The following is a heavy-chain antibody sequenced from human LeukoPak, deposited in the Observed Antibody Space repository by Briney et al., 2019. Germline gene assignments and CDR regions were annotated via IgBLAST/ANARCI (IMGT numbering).Heavy chain of an antibody. CDR3: ARVLERLLDY. Sequence: ASVKVSCKASGCTFTGYYMHWVRPAPGQGLEWMGWINPNSGGTDYAQKFQGRVTMTRDTSISTAYMELSRLRSDDTAVYYCARVLERLLDYWGQGTLDTISS. V-gene: IGHV1-2*02. CDR2: INPNSGGT. CDR1: GCTFTGYY. J-gene: IGHJ4*02. D-gene: IGHD1-1*01.